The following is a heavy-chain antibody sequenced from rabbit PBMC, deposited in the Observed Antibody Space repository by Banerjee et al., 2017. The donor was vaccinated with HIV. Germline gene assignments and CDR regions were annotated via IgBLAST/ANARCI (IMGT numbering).Heavy chain of an antibody. J-gene: IGHJ4*01. CDR2: INTSSGNT. CDR1: GFTLRSYW. Sequence: QEQLVESGGGLVQPEGSLTLTCKASGFTLRSYWMWWVRQAPGKGLEWIACINTSSGNTVYASWAKGRFTLSKTSSTTVTLQMTSLTAADTATYFCARDLAGVIGWNFNLWGQGTLVTDS. V-gene: IGHV1S45*01. CDR3: ARDLAGVIGWNFNL. D-gene: IGHD4-1*01.